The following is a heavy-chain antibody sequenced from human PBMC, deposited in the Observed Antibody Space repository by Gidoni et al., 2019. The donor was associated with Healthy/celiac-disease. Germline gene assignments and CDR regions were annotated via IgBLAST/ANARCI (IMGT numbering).Heavy chain of an antibody. CDR3: ARALGAAANNWFDP. CDR1: GRSCSGYY. Sequence: QVQLQQWGAGLFKPSETLSPTCAVYGRSCSGYYWSWIRQPPGKGLEWVGEINHSGSTNYNPSLKSRVTISVDTSKNQFSLKLSSVTAADTAVYYCARALGAAANNWFDPWGQGTLVTVSS. CDR2: INHSGST. D-gene: IGHD6-13*01. J-gene: IGHJ5*02. V-gene: IGHV4-34*01.